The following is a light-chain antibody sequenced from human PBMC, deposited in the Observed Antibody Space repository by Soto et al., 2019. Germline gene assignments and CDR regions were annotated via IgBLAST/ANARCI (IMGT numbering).Light chain of an antibody. Sequence: QTVVTQPPSASGTPGQRVTISCSGSSSNIGSRTVNWYQQLPGTAPKLLIYTDTRRPSGVPDRFSGSRSGTSASLAISGLQSEDAADYYCAVWDDSLNGGVFGGGTKLTVL. CDR1: SSNIGSRT. CDR2: TDT. V-gene: IGLV1-44*01. J-gene: IGLJ3*02. CDR3: AVWDDSLNGGV.